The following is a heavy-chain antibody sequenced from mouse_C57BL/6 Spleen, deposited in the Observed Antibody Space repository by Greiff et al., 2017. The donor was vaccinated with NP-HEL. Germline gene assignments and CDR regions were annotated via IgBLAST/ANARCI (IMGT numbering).Heavy chain of an antibody. CDR1: GFNIKDYY. V-gene: IGHV14-1*01. CDR3: TTSYYYVSSYGAMDY. Sequence: EVQLQQSGAELVRPGASVKLSCTASGFNIKDYYMHWVKQRPEQGLEWIGRIDPEDGDTEYAPKFQGKATMTADTSSNTAYLQLSSLTSEDTAVYYCTTSYYYVSSYGAMDYWGQGTSVTVSS. J-gene: IGHJ4*01. CDR2: IDPEDGDT. D-gene: IGHD1-1*01.